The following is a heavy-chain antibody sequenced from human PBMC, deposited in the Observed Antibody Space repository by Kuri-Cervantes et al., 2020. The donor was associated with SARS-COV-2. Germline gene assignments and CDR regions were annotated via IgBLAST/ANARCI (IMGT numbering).Heavy chain of an antibody. J-gene: IGHJ5*02. D-gene: IGHD2-2*01. Sequence: GESLKISCAASGFTFSSYAMHWVRQAPGKGLEWVAVIWYDGSNKYYADSVKGRFTISRDNSKNTLYLQMNSLRAEDTAVYYCARGGDIVVVPAAIEFLRRFDPRGQGTLVTVSS. CDR1: GFTFSSYA. CDR3: ARGGDIVVVPAAIEFLRRFDP. V-gene: IGHV3-33*08. CDR2: IWYDGSNK.